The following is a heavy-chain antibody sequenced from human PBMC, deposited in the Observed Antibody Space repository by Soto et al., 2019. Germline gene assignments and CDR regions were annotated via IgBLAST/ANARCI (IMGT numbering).Heavy chain of an antibody. D-gene: IGHD3-22*01. CDR3: VKLMFDHDRSGCSGDY. CDR1: GFNFNNYG. Sequence: QVQLVESGGGVVQPGGSLRLSCAGSGFNFNNYGMYWVRQAPGKGLEWVAFISFQGTNDYYAEAVKGRFTISKDYSKKTLFLQMNSLRADDTAMYYCVKLMFDHDRSGCSGDYGGQGTLGTVS. V-gene: IGHV3-30*18. J-gene: IGHJ4*02. CDR2: ISFQGTND.